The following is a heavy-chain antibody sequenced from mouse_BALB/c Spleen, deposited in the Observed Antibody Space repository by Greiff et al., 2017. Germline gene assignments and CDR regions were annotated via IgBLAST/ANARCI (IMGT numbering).Heavy chain of an antibody. CDR2: ISSGSSTI. CDR3: ARKAIAMDY. CDR1: GFTFSSFG. J-gene: IGHJ4*01. Sequence: EVHLVESGGGLVQPGGSRKLSCAASGFTFSSFGMHWVRQAPEKGLEWVAYISSGSSTIYYADTVKGRFTISRDNPKNTLFLQMTSLRSEDTAMYYCARKAIAMDYWGQGTSVTVSS. V-gene: IGHV5-17*02. D-gene: IGHD3-2*02.